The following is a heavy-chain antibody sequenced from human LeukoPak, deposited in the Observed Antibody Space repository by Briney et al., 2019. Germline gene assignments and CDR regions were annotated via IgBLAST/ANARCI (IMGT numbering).Heavy chain of an antibody. V-gene: IGHV4-59*08. J-gene: IGHJ6*02. Sequence: SETLSLTCAVYGGSFSTYYWSWIRQPPGKGLEWIGYIDYSGSTNYNPSLKSRVTISVDTSKNQFSPKLSSVTAADTAVYYCARHIRSSGTLYYYYYGMDVWGQGTTVTVSS. CDR1: GGSFSTYY. CDR3: ARHIRSSGTLYYYYYGMDV. D-gene: IGHD6-19*01. CDR2: IDYSGST.